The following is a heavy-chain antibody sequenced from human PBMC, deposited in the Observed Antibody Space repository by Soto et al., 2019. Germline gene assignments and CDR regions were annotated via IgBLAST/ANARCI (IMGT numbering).Heavy chain of an antibody. V-gene: IGHV2-5*02. CDR2: IYWDDDN. CDR3: AHGRGWLPDY. D-gene: IGHD6-19*01. J-gene: IGHJ4*02. CDR1: GFSLNSPAVG. Sequence: QITLRESGPTLVKPTQTLTLTCSFSGFSLNSPAVGVNWIRQPPGKAPEWLALIYWDDDNHYSPSLKNRLTITKDTSKNQVVLTMTTMDPVATATSYCAHGRGWLPDYWGQGTLVTVSS.